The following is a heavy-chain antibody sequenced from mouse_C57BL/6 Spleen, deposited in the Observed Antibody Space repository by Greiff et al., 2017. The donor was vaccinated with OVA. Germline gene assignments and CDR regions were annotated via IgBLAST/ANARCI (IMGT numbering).Heavy chain of an antibody. V-gene: IGHV1-69*01. Sequence: QVQLQQPGAELVMPGASVKLSCKASGYTFTSYWMHWVKQRPGQGLEWIGEIDPSDSYTNSNQKFKGKSTLTVDNSSSTAYMQLSSLTSEDSAVYYCARRGDYGSSYPFDYWGQGTTLTVSS. CDR2: IDPSDSYT. CDR3: ARRGDYGSSYPFDY. CDR1: GYTFTSYW. J-gene: IGHJ2*01. D-gene: IGHD1-1*01.